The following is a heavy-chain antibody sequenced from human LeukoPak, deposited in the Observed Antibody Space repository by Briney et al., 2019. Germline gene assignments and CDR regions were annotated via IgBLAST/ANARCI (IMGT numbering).Heavy chain of an antibody. J-gene: IGHJ4*02. Sequence: SETLSLTCTVSGGSISSYYWSWIRQPPGKGLEWIGYIYYSGSTNYNPSLKSRVTISVDTSKNQFSLKLSSVTAADTAVYYCARDRVTMGFDYWGQGTLVTASS. D-gene: IGHD3-10*01. CDR3: ARDRVTMGFDY. V-gene: IGHV4-59*01. CDR2: IYYSGST. CDR1: GGSISSYY.